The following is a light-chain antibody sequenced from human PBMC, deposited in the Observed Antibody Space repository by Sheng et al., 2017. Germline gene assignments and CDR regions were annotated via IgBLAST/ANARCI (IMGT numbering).Light chain of an antibody. V-gene: IGLV3-21*02. J-gene: IGLJ1*01. CDR2: DDS. CDR3: GTWDNSLSAGEV. CDR1: NIGDRS. Sequence: SYELTQAPSVSVAPGETARITCGGNNIGDRSVHWYQQKPGQAPVLVVYDDSGRPSGIPERFSGSNSGTSATLGITGLQTEDEADYYCGTWDNSLSAGEVFGTGTKVTVL.